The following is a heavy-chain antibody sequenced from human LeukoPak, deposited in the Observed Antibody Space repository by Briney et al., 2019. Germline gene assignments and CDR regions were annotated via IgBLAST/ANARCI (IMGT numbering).Heavy chain of an antibody. CDR2: IWYDGSNK. CDR3: ARDGQWLGSYFDY. D-gene: IGHD6-19*01. J-gene: IGHJ4*02. CDR1: GFTFSSYG. V-gene: IGHV3-33*01. Sequence: PGRSLRLSCAASGFTFSSYGMHWVRQAPGKGLEWVAVIWYDGSNKYYADSVKGRFTISRDNSKNTLYLQMNSLRAEDTAVYYCARDGQWLGSYFDYWGQGTLVTVSS.